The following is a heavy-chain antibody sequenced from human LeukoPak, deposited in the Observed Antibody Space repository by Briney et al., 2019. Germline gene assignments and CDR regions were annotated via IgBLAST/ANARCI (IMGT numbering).Heavy chain of an antibody. Sequence: GGSLRHSCAASGFTFSDYALVWVRQAPGKGLEWVSAFSGGGGNTPYADAVKGRFTISRDNSKNTLYLQMDRLRAEDTAVYFCGRDPNGDYVGAFEFWGHGTMVTVSS. V-gene: IGHV3-23*01. CDR2: FSGGGGNT. CDR1: GFTFSDYA. D-gene: IGHD4-17*01. J-gene: IGHJ3*01. CDR3: GRDPNGDYVGAFEF.